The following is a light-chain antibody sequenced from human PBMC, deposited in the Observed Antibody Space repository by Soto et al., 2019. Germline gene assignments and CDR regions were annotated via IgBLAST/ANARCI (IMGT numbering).Light chain of an antibody. CDR2: AAS. CDR1: QTITTW. CDR3: QQLFDSPIT. J-gene: IGKJ5*01. Sequence: PSTLSASVGDRVTITCRASQTITTWLAWYQVKPGKAPKLLIYAASTLESEVPSRFSATVSGTEFSLTITSLQPEDFATYYCQQLFDSPITFGQGTRLEIK. V-gene: IGKV1-5*01.